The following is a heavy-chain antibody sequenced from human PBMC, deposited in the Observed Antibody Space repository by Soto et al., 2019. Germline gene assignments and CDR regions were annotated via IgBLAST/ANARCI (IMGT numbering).Heavy chain of an antibody. D-gene: IGHD2-21*01. V-gene: IGHV4-30-4*01. J-gene: IGHJ4*02. CDR3: ARILMNDCRLDY. CDR2: IYYSGST. CDR1: GASMNSGDDY. Sequence: SEILSLTCTVSGASMNSGDDYWSCIRQPPGKGLEWIGHIYYSGSTHYKPSLKSRAGISVDSSKSQVSLKLTSGTPEDSAVHFCARILMNDCRLDYWGQGALVTSPQ.